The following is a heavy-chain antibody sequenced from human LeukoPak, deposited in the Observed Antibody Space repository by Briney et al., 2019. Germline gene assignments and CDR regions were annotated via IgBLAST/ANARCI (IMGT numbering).Heavy chain of an antibody. CDR1: GFTFSSYA. J-gene: IGHJ4*02. V-gene: IGHV3-23*01. Sequence: PGGSLRLSCAASGFTFSSYAMSWVRQAPGKGLEWVSAISGSGGSTYYADSVKGRFTISRDNSKNTLYLQMNSLRAEDTAVCYCAKDRYDFWSGYYPQYYFDYWGQGTLVTVSS. CDR2: ISGSGGST. D-gene: IGHD3-3*01. CDR3: AKDRYDFWSGYYPQYYFDY.